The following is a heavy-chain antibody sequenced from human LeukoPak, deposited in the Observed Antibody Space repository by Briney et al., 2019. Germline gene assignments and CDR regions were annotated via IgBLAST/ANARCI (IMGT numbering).Heavy chain of an antibody. V-gene: IGHV3-30-3*01. Sequence: GGSLGLSCAASGFTFSRYAMHWVRQAPGKGLEWVAVILYDENNKNYADSVKGRFTVSRDDAKNSVYLQMNSLRAEDTAVYYCAVVRGVMGYWGQGTLVTVSS. CDR2: ILYDENNK. D-gene: IGHD3-10*01. CDR1: GFTFSRYA. CDR3: AVVRGVMGY. J-gene: IGHJ4*02.